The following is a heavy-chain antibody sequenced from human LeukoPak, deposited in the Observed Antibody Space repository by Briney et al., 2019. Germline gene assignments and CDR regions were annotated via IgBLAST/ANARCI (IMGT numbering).Heavy chain of an antibody. J-gene: IGHJ4*02. D-gene: IGHD3-10*01. CDR2: INQDGTEK. Sequence: GGSLRLSCAASGFTFSNYWMGWVRQAPGKGLEWVANINQDGTEKYYVDSVKGRFTISRDNAKNSLFLQMNSLRVEDTAVYYCAKLAKYFYGSETYYFFEHWGQGTPVTASS. CDR3: AKLAKYFYGSETYYFFEH. V-gene: IGHV3-7*01. CDR1: GFTFSNYW.